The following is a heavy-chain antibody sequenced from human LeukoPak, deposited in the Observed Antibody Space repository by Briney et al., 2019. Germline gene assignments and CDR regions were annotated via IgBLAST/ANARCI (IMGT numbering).Heavy chain of an antibody. CDR1: GGAFSSSA. CDR2: FIPILGLA. V-gene: IGHV1-69*04. Sequence: SVKVSCKASGGAFSSSAISWVRQAPGHGLEWMGKFIPILGLANYAQKFKGRVTITADTSTRTAYMDLNNLSYEDTAVYYCASPGRGPDYYSMDVWGQGTTVTVPS. D-gene: IGHD2-15*01. CDR3: ASPGRGPDYYSMDV. J-gene: IGHJ6*01.